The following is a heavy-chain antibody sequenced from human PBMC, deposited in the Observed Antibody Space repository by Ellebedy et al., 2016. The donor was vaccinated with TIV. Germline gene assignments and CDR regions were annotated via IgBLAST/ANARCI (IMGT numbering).Heavy chain of an antibody. CDR2: IDGDGGGT. D-gene: IGHD6-13*01. V-gene: IGHV3-74*01. CDR3: AKESDRSTSSAPSQD. J-gene: IGHJ1*01. Sequence: GESLKISCAGSGFSFSSYWIHWVRQAPGKGLVWVSRIDGDGGGTNYADSVKGRFTISRDNAKNTVYLQMNSLRAEDTAVYYCAKESDRSTSSAPSQDWGQGTLVTVSS. CDR1: GFSFSSYW.